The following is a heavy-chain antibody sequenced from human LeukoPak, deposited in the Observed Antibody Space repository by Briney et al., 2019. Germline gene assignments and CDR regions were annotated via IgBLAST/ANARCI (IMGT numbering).Heavy chain of an antibody. CDR3: ARDGSVLDY. V-gene: IGHV3-74*01. CDR1: GFTFSNYW. Sequence: PGGSLRLSCAASGFTFSNYWMHWVPQTPGKGRVWVSRLISDGSSTSYADCVKGRFTISRDNAKNTLYLQMNRLRAEDTSVYDCARDGSVLDYWGQGTLATVSS. CDR2: LISDGSST. J-gene: IGHJ4*02. D-gene: IGHD2-15*01.